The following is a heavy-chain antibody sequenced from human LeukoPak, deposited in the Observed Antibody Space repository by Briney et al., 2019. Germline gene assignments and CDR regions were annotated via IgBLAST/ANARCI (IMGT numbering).Heavy chain of an antibody. Sequence: ASVKVPCKASGYPFTSYGITWVRQAPGQGLEWMGCISAYNGNTHYAQKLQGRVTLTTDRFPSTAYMELRSLRSDDTAVYYCARGPIIDIAIVPAADEYYYMDVWGKGTTVTVSS. V-gene: IGHV1-18*01. CDR1: GYPFTSYG. CDR3: ARGPIIDIAIVPAADEYYYMDV. J-gene: IGHJ6*03. D-gene: IGHD2-2*01. CDR2: ISAYNGNT.